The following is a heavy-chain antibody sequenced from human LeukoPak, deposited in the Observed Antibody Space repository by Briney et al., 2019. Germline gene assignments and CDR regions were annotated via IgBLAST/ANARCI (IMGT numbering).Heavy chain of an antibody. CDR2: INHSGST. V-gene: IGHV4-34*01. CDR1: GVSMNNYY. Sequence: PSETLSLTCTVSGVSMNNYYWSWIRQSPGKGLEWIGEINHSGSTNYNPSLKSRVTISVDTSKNQFSLKLSSVTAADTAVYYCARGLGTSRLWWGQGTLVTVSS. J-gene: IGHJ4*02. CDR3: ARGLGTSRLW. D-gene: IGHD1-1*01.